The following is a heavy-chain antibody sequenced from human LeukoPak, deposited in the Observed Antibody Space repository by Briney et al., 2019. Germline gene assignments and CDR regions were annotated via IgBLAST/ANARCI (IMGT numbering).Heavy chain of an antibody. CDR3: AREAAAGVYFEY. J-gene: IGHJ4*02. CDR1: GGSISSSSYY. CDR2: IYYSGST. Sequence: SETLSLTCTVSGGSISSSSYYWGWIRQPPGKGLEWIGSIYYSGSTYYNPSLKSRVTISVDTSKNQFSLKLSSVTAADTAVYYCAREAAAGVYFEYWGQGTLVTVSS. V-gene: IGHV4-39*07. D-gene: IGHD6-13*01.